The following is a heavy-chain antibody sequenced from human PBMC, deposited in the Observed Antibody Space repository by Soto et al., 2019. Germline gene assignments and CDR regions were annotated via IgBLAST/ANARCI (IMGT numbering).Heavy chain of an antibody. Sequence: EVHLVESGGGLVQPGGSLSLSCAASGFTFSSYWMHWVRQAPGKGRAWVSRLNTVGSSTTYADSVKGRFTISRDNAKNTLFLQMNSLRAEDTAVYYCARPRYDGSGTPFDYWGQGTLVTVSP. CDR2: LNTVGSST. CDR3: ARPRYDGSGTPFDY. D-gene: IGHD3-22*01. CDR1: GFTFSSYW. J-gene: IGHJ4*02. V-gene: IGHV3-74*01.